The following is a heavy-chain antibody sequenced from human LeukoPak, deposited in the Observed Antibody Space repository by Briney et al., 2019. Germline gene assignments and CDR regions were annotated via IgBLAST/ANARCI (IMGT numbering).Heavy chain of an antibody. V-gene: IGHV3-30-3*01. J-gene: IGHJ4*02. Sequence: GGSLRLSCAASGFTFSSYAMHWVRQAPGKGLEWVAVISYDGSNKYYADSVKGRFTISRDNSKNTLYLQMNSLRAEDTAVYYCARGGETTVTTYPDYWGQGTLVTVSS. CDR2: ISYDGSNK. CDR3: ARGGETTVTTYPDY. D-gene: IGHD4-17*01. CDR1: GFTFSSYA.